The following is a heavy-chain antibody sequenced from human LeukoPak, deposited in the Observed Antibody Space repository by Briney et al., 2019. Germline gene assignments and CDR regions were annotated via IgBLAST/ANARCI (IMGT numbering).Heavy chain of an antibody. CDR3: ARVGEELDYYYYYYMDV. CDR2: IDARSGIT. D-gene: IGHD1-26*01. J-gene: IGHJ6*03. Sequence: GGSLRLSCAASGFTFTIFGLNWVRQAPGKGPEWVSYIDARSGITYYADSVQGRFTLSRDNARESVFLQMDSLRVDDTAVYYCARVGEELDYYYYYYMDVWGKGTTVTVSS. CDR1: GFTFTIFG. V-gene: IGHV3-48*01.